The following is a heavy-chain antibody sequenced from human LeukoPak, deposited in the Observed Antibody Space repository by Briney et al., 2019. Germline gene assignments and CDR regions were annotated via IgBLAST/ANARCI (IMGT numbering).Heavy chain of an antibody. CDR3: ARGGEWFSFDY. CDR2: IYHSGST. CDR1: GGSISSGGYY. D-gene: IGHD3-3*01. Sequence: SQTLSLTCTVSGGSISSGGYYWSWIRQPPGKGLEWIGYIYHSGSTYYNPSLKSRVTISVDRSKNQFSLKLSSVTAADTAVYYCARGGEWFSFDYWGQGTLVTVSS. J-gene: IGHJ4*02. V-gene: IGHV4-30-2*01.